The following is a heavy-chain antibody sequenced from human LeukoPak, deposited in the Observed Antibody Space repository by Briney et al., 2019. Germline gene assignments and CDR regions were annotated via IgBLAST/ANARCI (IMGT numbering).Heavy chain of an antibody. CDR1: GGSINSYY. V-gene: IGHV4-59*01. CDR3: ARRDAFDS. J-gene: IGHJ3*01. Sequence: PSETLSLTCTVPGGSINSYYWNWVRQPPGRGLEWIGFVSDSGSTSYNPSLKSRVTISVDTSKNQFSLKLSPVTAADTAVYYCARRDAFDSWGQGTMVTVSS. CDR2: VSDSGST.